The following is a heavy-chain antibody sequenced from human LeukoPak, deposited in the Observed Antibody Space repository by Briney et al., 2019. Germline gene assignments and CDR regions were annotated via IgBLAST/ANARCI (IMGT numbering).Heavy chain of an antibody. CDR1: GGSISSGDYY. J-gene: IGHJ3*02. V-gene: IGHV4-30-4*08. CDR2: IYYSGST. Sequence: PSETLSLTCTVSGGSISSGDYYWSWLRQPPGKGLEWIGYIYYSGSTYYNPSLKSRVTISVDTSKNQFSLKLSSVTAADTAVYYCARDPAAFTIFGVVITNDFDIWGQGTMVTVSS. D-gene: IGHD3-3*01. CDR3: ARDPAAFTIFGVVITNDFDI.